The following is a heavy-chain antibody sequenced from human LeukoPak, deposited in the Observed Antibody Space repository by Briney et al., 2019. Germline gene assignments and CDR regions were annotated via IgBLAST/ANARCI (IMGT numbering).Heavy chain of an antibody. Sequence: GGSLRLSCAASGFTVSSNYMSWVRQAPGKGLEWVSVIYSGDSTYYADSVKGRFTISRDNSKNTLYLQMNSLRAEDTAVYYCAREGNSYCDVWSGYFWAFDIWGQGTLVTVSS. CDR2: IYSGDST. CDR3: AREGNSYCDVWSGYFWAFDI. J-gene: IGHJ3*02. V-gene: IGHV3-53*05. CDR1: GFTVSSNY. D-gene: IGHD3-3*01.